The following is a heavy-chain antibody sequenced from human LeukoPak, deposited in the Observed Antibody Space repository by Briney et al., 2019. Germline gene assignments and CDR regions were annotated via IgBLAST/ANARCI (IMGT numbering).Heavy chain of an antibody. V-gene: IGHV3-30*18. CDR2: IAYDGSNR. Sequence: GGSLSLSCAASGFSFGRYGMHWVGQAPAKGMAWVAVIAYDGSNRYYAVSAKGRFTISRDNSKNTLYLQLNSLRAEDTALYYCAKDARAAAGTLDYWGEGTLVTVS. D-gene: IGHD6-13*01. CDR1: GFSFGRYG. J-gene: IGHJ4*02. CDR3: AKDARAAAGTLDY.